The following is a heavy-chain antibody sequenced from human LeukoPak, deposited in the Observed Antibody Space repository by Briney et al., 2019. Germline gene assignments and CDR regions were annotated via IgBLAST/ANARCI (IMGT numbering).Heavy chain of an antibody. Sequence: GGTLRLSCAASGFTFSDYGMSWVRQAPGKGLEGVSAISGSCGSTYYADSLKGRFTISRHNSKNTLYLQMNSLRAEDTAVYYCAKPPMVRGVITHFDYWGQGTLVTVSS. V-gene: IGHV3-23*01. CDR2: ISGSCGST. CDR3: AKPPMVRGVITHFDY. D-gene: IGHD3-10*01. J-gene: IGHJ4*02. CDR1: GFTFSDYG.